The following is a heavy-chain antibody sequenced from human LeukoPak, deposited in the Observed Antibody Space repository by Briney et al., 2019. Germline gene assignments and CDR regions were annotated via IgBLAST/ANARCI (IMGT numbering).Heavy chain of an antibody. CDR1: GFTVSSNY. J-gene: IGHJ4*02. V-gene: IGHV3-53*01. CDR2: IYSGGST. CDR3: ARDLVRFGELFFDY. Sequence: GGSLRLSCAASGFTVSSNYMSWVRQAPGKGLEWVSVIYSGGSTYYADSVKGRFTISRDNSKNTLYLQMNSLRAEDTAVYYCARDLVRFGELFFDYWGAGNLVTVSS. D-gene: IGHD3-10*01.